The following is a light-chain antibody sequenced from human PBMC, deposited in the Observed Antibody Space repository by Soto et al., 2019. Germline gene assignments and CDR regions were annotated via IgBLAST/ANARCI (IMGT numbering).Light chain of an antibody. Sequence: DTQMTQSPATLSASVGDRVTITCRASQSVNSWLAWYQQKPGKAPKLLIYKASTLRSGVPSRFSGSGSGTEFTLTISRLEPEDFAVYYCQQYGSSGITFGQGTKVDIK. CDR1: QSVNSW. CDR2: KAS. J-gene: IGKJ1*01. CDR3: QQYGSSGIT. V-gene: IGKV1-5*03.